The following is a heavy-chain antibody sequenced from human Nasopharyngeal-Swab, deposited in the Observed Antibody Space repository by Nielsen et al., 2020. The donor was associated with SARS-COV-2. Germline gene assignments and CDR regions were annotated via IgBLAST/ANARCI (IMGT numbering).Heavy chain of an antibody. CDR3: ARDGRVGATGLDY. CDR2: ISYDGSNK. D-gene: IGHD1-26*01. J-gene: IGHJ4*02. V-gene: IGHV3-30*03. CDR1: GFTFSSYG. Sequence: GESLKISCAASGFTFSSYGMHWVRQDPGKGLEWVAVISYDGSNKYYADSVKGRFTISRDNSKNTLYLQMNSLRAEDTAVYYCARDGRVGATGLDYWGQGTLVTVSS.